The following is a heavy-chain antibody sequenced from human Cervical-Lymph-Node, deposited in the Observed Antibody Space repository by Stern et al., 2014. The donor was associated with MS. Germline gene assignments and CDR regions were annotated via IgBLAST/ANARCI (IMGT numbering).Heavy chain of an antibody. Sequence: QVQLVQSGAEVKKPGSSVKVSCKASGDTFNSYSINWVRQAPGQRLEWMGRIIPFLGRPKDGKKFQGRGPIKADQSTSTVNMEASSLRSENTAVYYCARDDPDRTANYYAMDVWGQGTTVIVSS. D-gene: IGHD1-14*01. CDR2: IIPFLGRP. V-gene: IGHV1-69*04. J-gene: IGHJ6*02. CDR1: GDTFNSYS. CDR3: ARDDPDRTANYYAMDV.